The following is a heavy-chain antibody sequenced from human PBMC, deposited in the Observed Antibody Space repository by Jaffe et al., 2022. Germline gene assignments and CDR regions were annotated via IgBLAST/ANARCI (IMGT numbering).Heavy chain of an antibody. J-gene: IGHJ4*02. CDR3: ARGGDWLSPQDLYYFDY. V-gene: IGHV4-61*02. D-gene: IGHD3-9*01. CDR2: IYTSGST. Sequence: QVQLQESGPGLVKPSQTLSLTCTVSGGSISSGSYYWSWIRQPAGKGLEWIGRIYTSGSTNYNPSLKSRVTISVDTSKNQFSLKLSSVTAADTAVYYCARGGDWLSPQDLYYFDYWGQGTLVTVSS. CDR1: GGSISSGSYY.